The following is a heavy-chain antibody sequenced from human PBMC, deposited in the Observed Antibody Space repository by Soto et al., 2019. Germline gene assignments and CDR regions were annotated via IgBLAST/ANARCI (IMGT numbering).Heavy chain of an antibody. CDR2: ISYDGSNK. CDR3: AKGQHCSTTSCYFYFYGMDV. J-gene: IGHJ6*02. Sequence: LRLSCAASGFIFNTYGMHWVRQAPGKGLEWVAVISYDGSNKYYAGSVKGRLTISRDNSKNTLYLQMNSLRAEDTAVYYCAKGQHCSTTSCYFYFYGMDVWGQGTKVTVSS. V-gene: IGHV3-30*18. CDR1: GFIFNTYG. D-gene: IGHD2-2*01.